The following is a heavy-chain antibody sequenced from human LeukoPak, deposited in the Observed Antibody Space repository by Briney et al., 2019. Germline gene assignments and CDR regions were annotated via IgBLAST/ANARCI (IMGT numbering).Heavy chain of an antibody. CDR3: AGSYDFWSGYDFDP. CDR1: GGSISSYY. V-gene: IGHV4-59*01. J-gene: IGHJ5*02. Sequence: PSETLSLTCTVSGGSISSYYWSWIRQPLGKGLEWIGYIYYSGSTNYNPSLKSRVTISVDTSKNQFSLKLSSVTAADTAVYYCAGSYDFWSGYDFDPWGQGTLVTVSS. CDR2: IYYSGST. D-gene: IGHD3-3*01.